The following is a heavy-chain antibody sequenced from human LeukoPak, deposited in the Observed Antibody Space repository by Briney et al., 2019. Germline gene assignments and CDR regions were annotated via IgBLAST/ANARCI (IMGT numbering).Heavy chain of an antibody. J-gene: IGHJ6*02. Sequence: GGSLRLSCAASGFTVSNSYMSWVRQAPGKGLEWVSVIYIGDISGYTYYSDSVKGRFTISRDNSKNTLNLQMNSLRDEDTAVYYCARDPNYYNYGMDVWGQGTMVTVSS. CDR2: IYIGDISGYT. CDR3: ARDPNYYNYGMDV. V-gene: IGHV3-66*01. CDR1: GFTVSNSY.